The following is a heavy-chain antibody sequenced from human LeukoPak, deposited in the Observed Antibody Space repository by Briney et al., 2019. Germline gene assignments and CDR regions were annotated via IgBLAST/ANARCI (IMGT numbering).Heavy chain of an antibody. CDR1: GLIFSSCG. Sequence: GGSLRLSCAASGLIFSSCGMHWVRQAPGKGLEWVAFIRSDGSTKFYADSVKGRFTISRDNSKNTLYLQINSLRGEDTAVYYCAKDEVTSTSQQQLAWYFDYWGQGTLVTVSS. V-gene: IGHV3-30*02. J-gene: IGHJ4*02. D-gene: IGHD6-13*01. CDR2: IRSDGSTK. CDR3: AKDEVTSTSQQQLAWYFDY.